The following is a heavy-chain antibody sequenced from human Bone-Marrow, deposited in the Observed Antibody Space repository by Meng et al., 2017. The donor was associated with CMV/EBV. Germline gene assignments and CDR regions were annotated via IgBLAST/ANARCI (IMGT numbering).Heavy chain of an antibody. Sequence: SETLSVTCTVSGGSISSSSYYWGWIRQPPGKGLEWIGSIYYSGSTYYNPSLKSRVTISVDTSKNQFSLKLSSVTAADTAVYYCLLYSNYVKYWGQGTLVTVSS. CDR2: IYYSGST. D-gene: IGHD4-11*01. J-gene: IGHJ4*02. V-gene: IGHV4-39*07. CDR3: LLYSNYVKY. CDR1: GGSISSSSYY.